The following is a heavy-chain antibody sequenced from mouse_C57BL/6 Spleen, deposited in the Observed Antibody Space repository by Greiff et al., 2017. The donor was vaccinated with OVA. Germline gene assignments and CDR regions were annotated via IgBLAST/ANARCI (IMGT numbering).Heavy chain of an antibody. V-gene: IGHV1-64*01. CDR3: ARPAEVWFAY. CDR1: GYTFTSYW. CDR2: IHPNSGST. J-gene: IGHJ3*01. D-gene: IGHD6-1*01. Sequence: QVQLKQSGAELVKPGASVKLSCKASGYTFTSYWMHWVKQRPGQGLEWIGMIHPNSGSTNYNEKFKSKATLTVDKSSSTAYMQLSSLTSEDSAVYYCARPAEVWFAYWGQGTLVTVSA.